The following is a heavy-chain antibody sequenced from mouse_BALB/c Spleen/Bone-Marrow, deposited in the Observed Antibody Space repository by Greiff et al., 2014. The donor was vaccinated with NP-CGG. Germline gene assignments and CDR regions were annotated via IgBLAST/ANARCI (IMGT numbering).Heavy chain of an antibody. J-gene: IGHJ4*01. CDR2: IDPANGNT. D-gene: IGHD2-1*01. CDR1: GFSIKDTY. V-gene: IGHV14-3*02. Sequence: EVQLQQSGAELVKPGASVKLSCTASGFSIKDTYMHWVKQRPEQGLEWIGRIDPANGNTKYDPKFQGKATITADTSSNTAYLQLSSLTSEDTAVYYCARYGNYCYAMDYWGQGTSVTVSS. CDR3: ARYGNYCYAMDY.